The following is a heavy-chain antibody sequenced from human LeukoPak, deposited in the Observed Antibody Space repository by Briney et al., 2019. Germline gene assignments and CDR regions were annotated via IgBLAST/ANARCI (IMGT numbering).Heavy chain of an antibody. CDR3: ARATTKLYWYFDL. CDR1: GGSISGYY. D-gene: IGHD4-17*01. Sequence: PSETLSLTGTVSGGSISGYYWNWIRQPPGKGLEWIGYIYSSGSTNYNPSLMSRVTISVDTSNKQVSLKLSSVTAADTAVYYCARATTKLYWYFDLWGRGTLVTVS. J-gene: IGHJ2*01. CDR2: IYSSGST. V-gene: IGHV4-59*08.